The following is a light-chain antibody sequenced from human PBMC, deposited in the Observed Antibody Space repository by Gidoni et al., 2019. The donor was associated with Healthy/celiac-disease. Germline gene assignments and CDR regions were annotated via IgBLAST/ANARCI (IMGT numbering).Light chain of an antibody. Sequence: QSALTQPASVSGSPGQSITISCTGTSSDAGGYNYVSWYQQHPGKAPKVMIYGVTNRFSGSKSGNTASLTISGLQAEDEADYYCSSYTSSIPVFGGGTKLSVL. V-gene: IGLV2-14*03. CDR3: SSYTSSIPV. J-gene: IGLJ2*01. CDR1: SSDAGGYNY. CDR2: GVT.